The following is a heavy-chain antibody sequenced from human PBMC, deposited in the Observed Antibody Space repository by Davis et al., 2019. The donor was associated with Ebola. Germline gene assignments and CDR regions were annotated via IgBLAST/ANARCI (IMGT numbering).Heavy chain of an antibody. CDR2: LGTSADT. CDR3: AKDTSNVWFDV. CDR1: GFIFSSYV. V-gene: IGHV3-23*01. J-gene: IGHJ3*01. D-gene: IGHD6-19*01. Sequence: ESLKISCAASGFIFSSYVMSWVRQAPGKGLEWVSTLGTSADTYYADSVKGRFTISRDNSKNTLHLQMNSLRVEDTAIYYCAKDTSNVWFDVWGQGTMVTVSS.